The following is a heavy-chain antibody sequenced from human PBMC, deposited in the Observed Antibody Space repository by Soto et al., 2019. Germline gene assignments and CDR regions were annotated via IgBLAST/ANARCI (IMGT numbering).Heavy chain of an antibody. CDR1: GGSISSYY. CDR3: ARDRLADAFDI. V-gene: IGHV4-59*12. CDR2: IYYSGST. J-gene: IGHJ3*02. Sequence: SETLSLTCTVSGGSISSYYWSWIRQPPGKGLEWIGYIYYSGSTNYNPPLKSRVTISVDTSKKHFSLKLSSVSSADTSVYYCARDRLADAFDIWGQGTMVTVSS.